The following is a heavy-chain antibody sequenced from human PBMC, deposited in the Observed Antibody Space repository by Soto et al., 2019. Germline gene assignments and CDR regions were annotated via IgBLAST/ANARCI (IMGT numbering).Heavy chain of an antibody. CDR2: INPDGRST. CDR3: ARGGLQGSGNHYNDN. D-gene: IGHD3-10*01. J-gene: IGHJ4*02. Sequence: EVQLVESGGGLVQPGGSLRLSCAASGFTFNSYWMHWVRQAPGKGRVWVSRINPDGRSTNYADTVKGRFTISRDNAKNTLYLQMNSLSAEDTAVYHCARGGLQGSGNHYNDNGGQGTLVTVS. CDR1: GFTFNSYW. V-gene: IGHV3-74*01.